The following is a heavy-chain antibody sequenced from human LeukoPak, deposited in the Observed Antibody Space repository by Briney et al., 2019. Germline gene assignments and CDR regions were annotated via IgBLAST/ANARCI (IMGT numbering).Heavy chain of an antibody. Sequence: SETLSLTCTVSGGSISSYYWTWIRQPPGKALEWIGYVHSSGSTKYNPSLKSRLIISVDMSKNQFSLKLRSVSVADTAVYYCARLAPGNYDILTGDPKVVFDYWGQGALVTVSS. CDR1: GGSISSYY. J-gene: IGHJ4*02. D-gene: IGHD3-9*01. V-gene: IGHV4-59*01. CDR3: ARLAPGNYDILTGDPKVVFDY. CDR2: VHSSGST.